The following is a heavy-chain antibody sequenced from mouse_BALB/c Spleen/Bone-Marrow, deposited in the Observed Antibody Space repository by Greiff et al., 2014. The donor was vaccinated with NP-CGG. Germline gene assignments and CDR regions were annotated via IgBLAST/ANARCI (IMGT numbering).Heavy chain of an antibody. J-gene: IGHJ3*01. CDR2: IDPANGNT. CDR3: AIYYYGSSGFAY. CDR1: GFNIKDTY. Sequence: EVQLQQSGAELVKPGASVKLSCTASGFNIKDTYIHWAKQRPEQGLEWIGRIDPANGNTKYDPKFQGKATITADTSSNTAYLQLSSLTSEDTAVYYCAIYYYGSSGFAYWGQGTLVTVSA. D-gene: IGHD1-1*01. V-gene: IGHV14-3*02.